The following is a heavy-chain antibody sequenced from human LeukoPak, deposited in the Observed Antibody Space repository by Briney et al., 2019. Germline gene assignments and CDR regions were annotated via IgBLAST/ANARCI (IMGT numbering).Heavy chain of an antibody. J-gene: IGHJ4*02. CDR1: GFTFSSYA. CDR3: ARHLSIAARPDFDY. D-gene: IGHD6-6*01. V-gene: IGHV3-23*01. Sequence: GGSLRLSCAASGFTFSSYAMSWVRQAPGKGLEGVSSISGSCGSTYYADSVKGRFPISRDHSKNRLYLQMNSVRAEDTAVYYCARHLSIAARPDFDYWGQGTLVTVSS. CDR2: ISGSCGST.